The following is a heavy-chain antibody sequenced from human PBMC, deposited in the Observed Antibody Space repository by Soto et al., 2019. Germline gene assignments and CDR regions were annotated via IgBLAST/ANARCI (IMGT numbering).Heavy chain of an antibody. D-gene: IGHD4-17*01. Sequence: PSETLSLTCTVSGGSISSSSYYWGWIRQPPGKGLEWIGSIYYSGSTYYNPSLKSRVTISVDTSKNQFSLKLSSVTAADTAVYYCARQVVDYGDFDYWGQGTLVTVSS. V-gene: IGHV4-39*01. CDR1: GGSISSSSYY. CDR3: ARQVVDYGDFDY. CDR2: IYYSGST. J-gene: IGHJ4*02.